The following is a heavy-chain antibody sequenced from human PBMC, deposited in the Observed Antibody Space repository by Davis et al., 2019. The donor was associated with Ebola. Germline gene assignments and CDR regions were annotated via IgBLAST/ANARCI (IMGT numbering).Heavy chain of an antibody. CDR2: IRSKAYGGTT. J-gene: IGHJ4*02. V-gene: IGHV3-49*04. Sequence: GESLKISCTASGFTFGDYAMSWVRQAPGKGLEWVGFIRSKAYGGTTEYAASVKGRFTISRDDSESIAYLQVNSLRTEDTAVYYCTRQWNAYSPIDHWGQGTLVTVPS. D-gene: IGHD5-24*01. CDR1: GFTFGDYA. CDR3: TRQWNAYSPIDH.